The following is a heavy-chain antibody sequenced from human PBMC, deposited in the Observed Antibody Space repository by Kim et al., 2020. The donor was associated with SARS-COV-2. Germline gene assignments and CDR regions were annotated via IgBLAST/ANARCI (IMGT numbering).Heavy chain of an antibody. D-gene: IGHD3-10*01. CDR3: ARVLPGESGSLDY. J-gene: IGHJ4*02. CDR1: GFTFSSYA. Sequence: GGSLRLSCAASGFTFSSYAMHWVRQAPGKGLEWVAVISYDGSNKYYADSVKGRFTISRVNSKNTLYLQMNSLRAEDTAVYYCARVLPGESGSLDYWGQGTLVTVSS. V-gene: IGHV3-30*04. CDR2: ISYDGSNK.